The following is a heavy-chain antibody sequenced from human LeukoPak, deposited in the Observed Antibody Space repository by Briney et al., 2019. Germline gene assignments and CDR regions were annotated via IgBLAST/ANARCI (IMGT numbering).Heavy chain of an antibody. V-gene: IGHV3-23*01. CDR2: ISGSGGST. J-gene: IGHJ4*02. D-gene: IGHD3-22*01. CDR1: GFTFSSYA. CDR3: ARDAYYYDTSGYYLPAGADY. Sequence: GGSLRLSCAASGFTFSSYAMSWVRQAPEKGLEWVSTISGSGGSTYYTDSVRGRFTISRDNSKNTLYLQMNSLRAEDTAVYYCARDAYYYDTSGYYLPAGADYWGLGTLVTVSS.